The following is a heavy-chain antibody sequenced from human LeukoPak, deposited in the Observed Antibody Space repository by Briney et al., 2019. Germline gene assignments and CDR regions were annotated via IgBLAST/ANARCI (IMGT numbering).Heavy chain of an antibody. CDR2: INSDGSST. V-gene: IGHV3-74*01. CDR1: GFTFSSYW. CDR3: ARVWYYDILTGYSPFDY. D-gene: IGHD3-9*01. J-gene: IGHJ4*02. Sequence: PGGSLRLSCAASGFTFSSYWMHWVRQAPGKGLVWVSRINSDGSSTSYADSVKGRFTISRDNAENTLYLQMNSLRAEDTAVYYCARVWYYDILTGYSPFDYWGQGTLVTVSS.